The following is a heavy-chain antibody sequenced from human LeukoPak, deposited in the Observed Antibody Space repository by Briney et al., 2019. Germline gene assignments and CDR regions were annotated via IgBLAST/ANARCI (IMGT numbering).Heavy chain of an antibody. CDR3: ARVQFGAAGSFDC. D-gene: IGHD6-19*01. Sequence: SETLSLTCTVSGGSISSVTYYWSWIRQPAGKGLEWIGRIFTSGRIDYNPSLRSRVAMSVDTSKNQFSLKMSSVTAADTAVYFCARVQFGAAGSFDCWGQGTLVTVSS. CDR1: GGSISSVTYY. J-gene: IGHJ4*02. CDR2: IFTSGRI. V-gene: IGHV4-61*02.